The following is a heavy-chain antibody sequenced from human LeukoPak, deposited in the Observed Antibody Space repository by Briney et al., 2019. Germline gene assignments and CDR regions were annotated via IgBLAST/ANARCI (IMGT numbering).Heavy chain of an antibody. CDR2: ISSSSSYI. CDR3: ARDKSGPGSPTLPGYFQH. D-gene: IGHD3-10*01. V-gene: IGHV3-21*01. CDR1: GFTFSSYS. J-gene: IGHJ1*01. Sequence: GGSLRLSCAASGFTFSSYSMNWVRQAPGKGLEWVSSISSSSSYIYYADSVKGRFTISRDNAKNSLYLQMNSLRAEDTAVYYCARDKSGPGSPTLPGYFQHWGQGTLVTVSS.